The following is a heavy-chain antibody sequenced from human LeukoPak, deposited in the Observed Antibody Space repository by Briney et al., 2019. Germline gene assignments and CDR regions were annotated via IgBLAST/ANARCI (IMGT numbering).Heavy chain of an antibody. V-gene: IGHV4-61*02. Sequence: PSETLSLTCTVSGGSISSGNHYWSWIRQPAGKGLEWIGRFYTSGSTNYNPSLKSRVTISVDRSKNQFSLKLSSVTAADTAVYYCARGQHYYDSSGYSYYFDYWGQGTLVTVSS. J-gene: IGHJ4*02. CDR1: GGSISSGNHY. CDR3: ARGQHYYDSSGYSYYFDY. D-gene: IGHD3-22*01. CDR2: FYTSGST.